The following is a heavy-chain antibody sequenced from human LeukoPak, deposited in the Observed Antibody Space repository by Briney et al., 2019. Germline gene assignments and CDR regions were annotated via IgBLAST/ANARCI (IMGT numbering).Heavy chain of an antibody. CDR3: ARLIPIPIVGATNDY. Sequence: SETLSLTCTVSGGSISSYYWSWIRQPPGKGLEWIGYIYYSGSTNYNPSLKSRVTISVDTSKNQFSLKLSSVTAADTAVYYCARLIPIPIVGATNDYWGQGTLVTVSS. CDR2: IYYSGST. D-gene: IGHD1-26*01. CDR1: GGSISSYY. J-gene: IGHJ4*02. V-gene: IGHV4-59*12.